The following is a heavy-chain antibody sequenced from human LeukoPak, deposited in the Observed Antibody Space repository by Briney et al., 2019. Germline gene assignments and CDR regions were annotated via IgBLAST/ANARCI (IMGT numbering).Heavy chain of an antibody. V-gene: IGHV1-8*01. Sequence: ASVKVSCKASGYTYTNYDINWVRHVTGQGLEWMAWMNPNSANTDYAQKFQGRLTMTTDTSINTAYMELSGLKSEDTAVYFCATGIVVSGLALDYWGQGTLVTVSS. J-gene: IGHJ4*02. D-gene: IGHD6-19*01. CDR1: GYTYTNYD. CDR2: MNPNSANT. CDR3: ATGIVVSGLALDY.